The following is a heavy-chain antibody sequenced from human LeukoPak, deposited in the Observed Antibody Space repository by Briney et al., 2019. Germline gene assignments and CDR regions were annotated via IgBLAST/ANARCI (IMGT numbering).Heavy chain of an antibody. Sequence: PGGSLRLSCAASGFIFSSYSMNWVRQAPGKGLEWVSSISSSSSYIYYADSVKGRVTISRDNAKNSLYLQMNSLRAEDTAVYYCAREGGFDVFDYRGQGTLVTVSS. CDR3: AREGGFDVFDY. CDR2: ISSSSSYI. D-gene: IGHD5-12*01. J-gene: IGHJ4*02. V-gene: IGHV3-21*01. CDR1: GFIFSSYS.